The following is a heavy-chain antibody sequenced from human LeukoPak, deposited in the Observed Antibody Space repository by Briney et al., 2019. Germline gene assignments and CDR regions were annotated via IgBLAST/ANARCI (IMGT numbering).Heavy chain of an antibody. V-gene: IGHV1-2*02. D-gene: IGHD6-19*01. CDR3: ARDLRGIAVATY. J-gene: IGHJ4*02. Sequence: ASVKVSCKASGYTFTGYYMHWVRQAPGQGLEWMGWINPNSGGTNYAQKFQGRVTMTRDTSISTAYMELSRLRSDDTAVYHCARDLRGIAVATYWGQGTLVTVSS. CDR1: GYTFTGYY. CDR2: INPNSGGT.